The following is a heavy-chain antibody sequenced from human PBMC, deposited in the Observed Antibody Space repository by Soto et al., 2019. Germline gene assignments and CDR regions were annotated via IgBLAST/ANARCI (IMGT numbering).Heavy chain of an antibody. J-gene: IGHJ1*01. CDR3: TRLPNKSPQK. CDR1: GFTFSSYW. V-gene: IGHV3-74*01. CDR2: ISNDGSST. Sequence: EVQLVESGGGLVQPGGSLRLSCVASGFTFSSYWMHWVRQAPGKGLVWVSSISNDGSSTSYADPVKGRFTISRDNAKNTLYLQMNSPRAEDTAVYYCTRLPNKSPQKWGQGTLVIVSP.